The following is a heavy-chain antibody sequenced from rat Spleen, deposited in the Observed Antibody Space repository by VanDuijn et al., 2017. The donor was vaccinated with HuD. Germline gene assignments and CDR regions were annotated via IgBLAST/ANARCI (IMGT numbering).Heavy chain of an antibody. D-gene: IGHD1-7*01. CDR1: GYSITSSYR. CDR2: INSAGST. Sequence: EVQLQESGPGLVKPSQSLSLTCSVTGYSITSSYRWNWIRKFPGNKLEWMGYINSAGSTNYNPSLKSRISITRDTSKNQFFLQVNSVTTEDTATYYCARSSGGLRVYLDYWGQGVMVTVSS. CDR3: ARSSGGLRVYLDY. J-gene: IGHJ2*01. V-gene: IGHV3-3*01.